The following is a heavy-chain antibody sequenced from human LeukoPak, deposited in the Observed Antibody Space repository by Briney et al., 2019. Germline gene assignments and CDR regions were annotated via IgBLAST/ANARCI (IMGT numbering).Heavy chain of an antibody. V-gene: IGHV3-23*01. Sequence: PGGSLRLSCVASGFLFDDADLSWVRQAPGKGLEWVSTISASGIGTYYADSVKGRFTVSRDNPKNTLYLQMNSLRAEDTAVYFCANLRGSGSSYFDSWGQGTLVTVSS. CDR2: ISASGIGT. D-gene: IGHD3-10*01. CDR1: GFLFDDAD. J-gene: IGHJ4*02. CDR3: ANLRGSGSSYFDS.